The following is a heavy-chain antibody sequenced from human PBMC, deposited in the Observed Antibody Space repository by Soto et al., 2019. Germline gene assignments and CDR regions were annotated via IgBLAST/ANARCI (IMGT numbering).Heavy chain of an antibody. D-gene: IGHD1-26*01. V-gene: IGHV4-4*07. J-gene: IGHJ6*02. CDR3: AREGASGFGMDV. CDR1: GGSIRRYY. CDR2: IYTSGST. Sequence: QVQLQELGPGLVKPSETLSLTCNVSGGSIRRYYWSWVRQPAGKPLEWIGRIYTSGSTNYNPSLKSRVSMSVDTSKNQFSLEVTSVTAADTAVYYCAREGASGFGMDVWGLGTTVTVSS.